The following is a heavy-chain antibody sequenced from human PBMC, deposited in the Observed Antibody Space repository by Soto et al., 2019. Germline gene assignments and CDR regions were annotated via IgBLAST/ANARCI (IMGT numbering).Heavy chain of an antibody. D-gene: IGHD2-21*02. V-gene: IGHV1-46*01. Sequence: QVQLMQSGAEVKKPGASVKVSCKASGDTFTEYYIHWVRQAPGQGLEWMGTVNPSGGHTTYAQHFPARGAIPRDTPTSTLYMELTSLTSEDTAVNYCARGGHVVVGTAALDYWGQGTLVTVSS. CDR2: VNPSGGHT. CDR1: GDTFTEYY. CDR3: ARGGHVVVGTAALDY. J-gene: IGHJ4*02.